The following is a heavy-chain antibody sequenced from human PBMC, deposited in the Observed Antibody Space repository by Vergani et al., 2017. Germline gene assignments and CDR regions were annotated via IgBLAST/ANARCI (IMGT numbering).Heavy chain of an antibody. Sequence: QLQLQQSVPGLVKPSETLFLTCTVSADSISSGSYYWGWIRQPPGKSLEWIGSIYYSGLTYYNPSLKSRVAISVDTSKNQFSLKVTSVTAADTAVYFCARQRPGSGWSPGDFDDWGQGLLVSVSS. D-gene: IGHD6-19*01. CDR2: IYYSGLT. V-gene: IGHV4-39*01. J-gene: IGHJ4*02. CDR3: ARQRPGSGWSPGDFDD. CDR1: ADSISSGSYY.